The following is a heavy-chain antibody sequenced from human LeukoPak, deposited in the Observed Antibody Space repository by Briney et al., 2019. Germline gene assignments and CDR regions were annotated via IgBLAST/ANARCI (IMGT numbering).Heavy chain of an antibody. Sequence: PSETLSLTCAVSGYSISSGYYWGWIRQPPGKGLEWIGSIYHSGSTYYSPSLKSRVTISVDTSKNQFSLKLSSVTAADTAVYYCASSSSWSLAYYYYMDVWGKGTTVTVSS. CDR1: GYSISSGYY. CDR3: ASSSSWSLAYYYYMDV. J-gene: IGHJ6*03. CDR2: IYHSGST. D-gene: IGHD6-13*01. V-gene: IGHV4-38-2*01.